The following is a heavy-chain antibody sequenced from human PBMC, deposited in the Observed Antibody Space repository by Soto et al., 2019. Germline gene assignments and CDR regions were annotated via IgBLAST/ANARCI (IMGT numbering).Heavy chain of an antibody. J-gene: IGHJ4*02. CDR3: ARLRVHSSGWTPWDY. V-gene: IGHV4-39*01. CDR1: GGSISSSSYY. D-gene: IGHD6-19*01. Sequence: QLLESGPGLVKPSETLSLTCTVSGGSISSSSYYWGWIRQPPGKGLEWIGNIYYDGSTHYNPPLKSRVTISADTSKNQLSLKVSSVSATDTAVYYGARLRVHSSGWTPWDYWGQGTLVTVSS. CDR2: IYYDGST.